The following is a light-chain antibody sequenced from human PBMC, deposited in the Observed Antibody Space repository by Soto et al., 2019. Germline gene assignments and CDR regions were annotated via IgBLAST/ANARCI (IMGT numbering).Light chain of an antibody. V-gene: IGKV1-9*01. CDR3: QQLNSYPRT. Sequence: DIQLTQSPSFLSASLGYRFTITCLASQGISSYLAWYQQKPGKAPKLLIYAASTLQSGVPSRFSGSGSGTEFTLTISSLQPEDFATYYCQQLNSYPRTFGQGTRLEIK. CDR2: AAS. J-gene: IGKJ5*01. CDR1: QGISSY.